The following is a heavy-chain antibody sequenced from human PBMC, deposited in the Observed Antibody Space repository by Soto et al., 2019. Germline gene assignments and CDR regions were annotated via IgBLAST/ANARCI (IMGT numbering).Heavy chain of an antibody. V-gene: IGHV4-59*08. D-gene: IGHD2-8*01. J-gene: IGHJ4*02. CDR3: ANTNGLWIDY. Sequence: SETLSLTCTVSGGSISSYYWSWIRQPPGKGLEWIGYIHYSGITNYNPSLNSRVTISVDTSKNQFSLKLSSVTAADTAVYYCANTNGLWIDYWGQGNLVTVS. CDR1: GGSISSYY. CDR2: IHYSGIT.